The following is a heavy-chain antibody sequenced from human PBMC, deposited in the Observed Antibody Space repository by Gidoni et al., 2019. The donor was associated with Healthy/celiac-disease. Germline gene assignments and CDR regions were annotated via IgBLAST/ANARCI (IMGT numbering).Heavy chain of an antibody. CDR3: ARDGRVWSGYYNAFDI. Sequence: EVQLVESGGGLLQPGGSLRFSCAASVFTFCRYWMSWGRQAPGKGLEGVANIKQDGSEKYYVDSVKGRFTISRDNAKNSLYLQMNSLRAEDTAVYYCARDGRVWSGYYNAFDIWGQGTMVTVSS. J-gene: IGHJ3*02. D-gene: IGHD3-3*01. V-gene: IGHV3-7*01. CDR1: VFTFCRYW. CDR2: IKQDGSEK.